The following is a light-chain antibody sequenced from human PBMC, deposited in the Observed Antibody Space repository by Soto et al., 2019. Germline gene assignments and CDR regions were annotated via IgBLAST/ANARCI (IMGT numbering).Light chain of an antibody. CDR2: GAS. J-gene: IGKJ1*01. V-gene: IGKV3-20*01. CDR3: HQYGSSAPT. CDR1: QSVSGNY. Sequence: ALSQSPGTLSLSQGHKATLSCTASQSVSGNYLAWYKQKPGQAPRLLRSGASNRATGIPDGFTGSGSGTEFTLTISRLQSEDFAVYYCHQYGSSAPTFGQGTKVDIK.